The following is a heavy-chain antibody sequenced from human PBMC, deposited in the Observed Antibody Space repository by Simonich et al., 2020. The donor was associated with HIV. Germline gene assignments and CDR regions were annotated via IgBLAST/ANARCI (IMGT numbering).Heavy chain of an antibody. V-gene: IGHV1-69*13. CDR2: INPIFGTA. J-gene: IGHJ4*02. D-gene: IGHD3-10*01. CDR1: GGTFSSFA. Sequence: QVQLVQSGAEVKKPGSSVKFSCKASGGTFSSFAISWVRQAPGLGLEWVGGINPIFGTANYAQMFQGRVTITADESTSTAYMELSSLRSEDTGIYYCARKGGGRGVYYFDYWGQGTLVTVSS. CDR3: ARKGGGRGVYYFDY.